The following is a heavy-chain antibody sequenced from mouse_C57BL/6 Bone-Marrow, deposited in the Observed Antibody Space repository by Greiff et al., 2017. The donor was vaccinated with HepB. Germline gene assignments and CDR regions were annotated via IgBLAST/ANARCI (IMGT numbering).Heavy chain of an antibody. CDR1: GYTFTSYW. D-gene: IGHD2-2*01. Sequence: QVQLQQPGAELVKPGASVKLSCKASGYTFTSYWMHWVKQRPGQGLEWIGMIHPNSGSTNYNEKFKSKATLTVDKSSSTAYMQLSSLTSEDSAVYYCARAGYGYDGGDYWGRGTTLTVSS. CDR2: IHPNSGST. V-gene: IGHV1-64*01. CDR3: ARAGYGYDGGDY. J-gene: IGHJ2*01.